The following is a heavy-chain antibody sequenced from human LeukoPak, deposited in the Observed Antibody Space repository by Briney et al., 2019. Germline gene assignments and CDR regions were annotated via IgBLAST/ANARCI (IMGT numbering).Heavy chain of an antibody. D-gene: IGHD3-22*01. CDR1: GFSFSTYG. CDR3: ARDYRYYDSSGYYSFDY. J-gene: IGHJ4*02. V-gene: IGHV3-48*02. Sequence: GGSLRLSCAASGFSFSTYGMNWVRQAPGKGLEWVSYISGNSKTIYYADSVKGRFTISRDNAKNSLYLQMNSLRDEDTAVYYCARDYRYYDSSGYYSFDYWGQGTLVTVSS. CDR2: ISGNSKTI.